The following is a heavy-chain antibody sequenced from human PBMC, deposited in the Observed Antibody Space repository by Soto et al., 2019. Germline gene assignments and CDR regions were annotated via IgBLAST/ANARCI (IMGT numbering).Heavy chain of an antibody. J-gene: IGHJ6*01. CDR1: SGPSSSHN. CDR3: VRQGIGNLHGLVDV. V-gene: IGHV4-59*08. D-gene: IGHD1-1*01. CDR2: VYSTGGT. Sequence: QVQLQQSGPGLVKPSETLSLTCSVSSGPSSSHNWGWIRQPPGRGLEWIGYVYSTGGTSYNPSLEGRVTISADTSTNHISLTLTSVTAADTAVYYCVRQGIGNLHGLVDVWGEGTTVRVSS.